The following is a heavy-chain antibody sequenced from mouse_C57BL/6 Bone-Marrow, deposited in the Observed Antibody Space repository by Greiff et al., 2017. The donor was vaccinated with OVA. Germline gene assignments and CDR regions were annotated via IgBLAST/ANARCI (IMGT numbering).Heavy chain of an antibody. D-gene: IGHD1-1*01. CDR2: IDPETGGT. V-gene: IGHV1-15*01. J-gene: IGHJ2*01. CDR3: FITTVVDYFDY. Sequence: QVQLQQPGTELVKPGASVKLSCKASGYTFTDYEMHWVKQTPVHGLEWIGAIDPETGGTAYNQKFKGKAILTADKSSSTAYMELRSLTSEDSAVYYCFITTVVDYFDYWGQGTTLTVSS. CDR1: GYTFTDYE.